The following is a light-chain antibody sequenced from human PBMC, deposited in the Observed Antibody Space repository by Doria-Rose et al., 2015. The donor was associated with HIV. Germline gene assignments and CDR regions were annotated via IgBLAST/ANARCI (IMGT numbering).Light chain of an antibody. CDR3: HQYGTSWT. Sequence: TQSPGTLSLSPGERATLSCRASQSFSSTYLAWYQQKPGQAPSLLIYAGSTMATGIPDRFSASGSGTDFTLTINRLEPEDFALYCCHQYGTSWTFGQGTKVEI. CDR1: QSFSSTY. V-gene: IGKV3-20*01. CDR2: AGS. J-gene: IGKJ1*01.